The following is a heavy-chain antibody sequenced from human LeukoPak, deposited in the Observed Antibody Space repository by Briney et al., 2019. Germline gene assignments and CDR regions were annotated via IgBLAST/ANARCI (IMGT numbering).Heavy chain of an antibody. Sequence: QTGGSLRLSCAASGFTFSDYSMNWVRQAPGKGLEWVANIKQDGSEKYYVDSVKGRFTISRDNAKNSLYLQMNSLRAEDTAVYYCARDSAPVTIFGVVIKRTLFDYWGQGTLVTVSS. CDR1: GFTFSDYS. J-gene: IGHJ4*02. D-gene: IGHD3-3*01. CDR2: IKQDGSEK. CDR3: ARDSAPVTIFGVVIKRTLFDY. V-gene: IGHV3-7*01.